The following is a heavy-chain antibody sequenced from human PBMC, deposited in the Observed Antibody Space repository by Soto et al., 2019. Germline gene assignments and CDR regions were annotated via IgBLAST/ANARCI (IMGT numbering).Heavy chain of an antibody. CDR3: AAELSGYGYGPGDLY. D-gene: IGHD6-25*01. Sequence: SETRSLTCTVSGDSINSDDYYWNWIRHPPGKGLEWIGYISYSGSTYYNPSLKSRVSISIDTYKNQFSLELNSVTAADTAVYFCAAELSGYGYGPGDLYWGQGTLVSVSA. CDR2: ISYSGST. CDR1: GDSINSDDYY. J-gene: IGHJ1*01. V-gene: IGHV4-30-4*01.